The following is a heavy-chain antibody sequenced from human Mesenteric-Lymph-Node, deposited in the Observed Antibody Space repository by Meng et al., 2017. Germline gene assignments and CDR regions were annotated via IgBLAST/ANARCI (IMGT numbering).Heavy chain of an antibody. V-gene: IGHV4-30-4*01. Sequence: QVQLQEPGPGLLKPSQTLSLTITVSGGSIGRGDYYWSWIRQPPGKGLEWIGYIYYSGSTYYNPSLKSRVTISVDTSKNQFSLKLSSVTATDTAVYYCARRRGGSGRDCWGQGTLVTVSS. J-gene: IGHJ4*02. CDR1: GGSIGRGDYY. D-gene: IGHD3-10*01. CDR2: IYYSGST. CDR3: ARRRGGSGRDC.